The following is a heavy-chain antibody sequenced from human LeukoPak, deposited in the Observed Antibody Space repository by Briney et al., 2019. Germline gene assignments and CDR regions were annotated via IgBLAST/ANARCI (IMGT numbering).Heavy chain of an antibody. V-gene: IGHV4-59*01. Sequence: SETLSLTCAVSGGSMRNYYWSWIRQPPGKGLEWIGYTYDSRSSSYNPSLRSRVSISIDTSKNQFSLNLSSVTAADTAVYYCARGWASSWYYFDFWGQGTLVTVSS. J-gene: IGHJ4*02. CDR2: TYDSRSS. CDR1: GGSMRNYY. CDR3: ARGWASSWYYFDF. D-gene: IGHD2-2*01.